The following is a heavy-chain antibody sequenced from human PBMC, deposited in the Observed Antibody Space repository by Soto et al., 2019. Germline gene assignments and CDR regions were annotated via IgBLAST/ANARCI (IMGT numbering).Heavy chain of an antibody. CDR3: ARSPSYYDSSGALDP. CDR2: ISAYNGNT. CDR1: GYTFTSNG. V-gene: IGHV1-18*01. J-gene: IGHJ5*02. Sequence: ASVKVSCKASGYTFTSNGISWVRQAPGQGLEWMGWISAYNGNTNYAQKLQGRVTMTTDTSTSTAYMELRSLRSDDTAVYYCARSPSYYDSSGALDPWGQGTLVTVSS. D-gene: IGHD3-22*01.